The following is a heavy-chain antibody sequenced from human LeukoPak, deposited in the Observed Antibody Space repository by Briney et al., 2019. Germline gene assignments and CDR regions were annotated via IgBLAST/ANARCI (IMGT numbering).Heavy chain of an antibody. CDR3: IRGGYYMIFDY. CDR2: IASKVRGETT. Sequence: PGGSLRLSCTASGFTFGDYAVNWFRQAPGKGLEWVSLIASKVRGETTEYAASVKGRFTISRDDSKSIAYLQMDSLITEDTAVYYCIRGGYYMIFDYWGQGTLVTVSS. V-gene: IGHV3-49*03. J-gene: IGHJ4*02. CDR1: GFTFGDYA. D-gene: IGHD2/OR15-2a*01.